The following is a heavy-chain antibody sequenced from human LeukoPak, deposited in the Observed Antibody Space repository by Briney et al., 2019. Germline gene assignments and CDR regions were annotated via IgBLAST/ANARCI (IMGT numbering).Heavy chain of an antibody. CDR2: IYYTGTT. V-gene: IGHV4-39*01. Sequence: PSETLSLTCTVSSGSISSTSSYWGWIRQPPGKGLECIGNIYYTGTTYYNPSLKSRVTISVDTSKNQFSLKLSSVTAADTAVYYCASVRRGFGESSKYYAYYYMGVWGKGTTVTISS. D-gene: IGHD3-10*01. CDR1: SGSISSTSSY. CDR3: ASVRRGFGESSKYYAYYYMGV. J-gene: IGHJ6*03.